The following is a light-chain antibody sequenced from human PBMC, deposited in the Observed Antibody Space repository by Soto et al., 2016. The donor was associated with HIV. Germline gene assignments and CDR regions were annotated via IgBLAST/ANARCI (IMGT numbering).Light chain of an antibody. CDR1: KLGDFY. V-gene: IGLV3-1*01. CDR2: QDT. Sequence: SYELTQPPSVSVSPGQTASITCSGNKLGDFYTSWYRQKTGQSPVLVMYQDTKRPSGIPERFSGSTSGNTATLTISGAQAMDEADYCCQVWHTTTVVFGGGTKLTVL. J-gene: IGLJ2*01. CDR3: QVWHTTTVV.